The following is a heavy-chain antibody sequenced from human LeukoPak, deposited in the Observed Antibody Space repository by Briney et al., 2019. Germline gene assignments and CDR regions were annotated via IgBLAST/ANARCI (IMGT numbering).Heavy chain of an antibody. CDR2: IYYSGST. CDR1: GGSISSSSYY. CDR3: ARDDQGVNYDILTGYYRAAFGFDY. J-gene: IGHJ4*02. D-gene: IGHD3-9*01. Sequence: SETLSLTCTVSGGSISSSSYYWGWIRQPPGKGLEWIGSIYYSGSTYYNPSLKSRVTISVDTSKNQFSLKLSSVTAADTAVYYCARDDQGVNYDILTGYYRAAFGFDYWGQGTLVTVSS. V-gene: IGHV4-39*07.